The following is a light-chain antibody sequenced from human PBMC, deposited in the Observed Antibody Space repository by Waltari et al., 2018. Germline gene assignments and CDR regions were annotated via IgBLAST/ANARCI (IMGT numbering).Light chain of an antibody. Sequence: DIQMTQSPSSLSASVGDRVTITCRDSQGVKNTLAWYQQAQGKAPKLLIHKASRLESGARSRCCGSGYGTEFSPTLSSLQPDDFATYYCQEYDSLPCTFGGGTKVEL. CDR1: QGVKNT. CDR3: QEYDSLPCT. CDR2: KAS. J-gene: IGKJ4*01. V-gene: IGKV1-5*03.